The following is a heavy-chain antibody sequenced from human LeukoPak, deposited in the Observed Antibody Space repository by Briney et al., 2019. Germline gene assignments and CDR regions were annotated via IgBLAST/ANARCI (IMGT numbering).Heavy chain of an antibody. Sequence: ASVKVSCKASGYTFTGYYMHWVRQAPGQGLEWMGWINPNSGGTNYAQKFQGRVTMTRDTSISTAYMELSRLRSDDTAVYYCAREGAVAGTDGYFDYWGQGTLVTVSS. CDR2: INPNSGGT. CDR1: GYTFTGYY. V-gene: IGHV1-2*02. J-gene: IGHJ4*02. D-gene: IGHD6-19*01. CDR3: AREGAVAGTDGYFDY.